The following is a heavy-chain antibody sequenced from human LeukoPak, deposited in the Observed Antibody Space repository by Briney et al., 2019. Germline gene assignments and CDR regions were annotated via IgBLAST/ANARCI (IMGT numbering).Heavy chain of an antibody. V-gene: IGHV1-18*01. J-gene: IGHJ4*02. CDR2: ISAYNGNT. CDR3: ARLPDREEQLWFPRDY. D-gene: IGHD5-18*01. CDR1: GYTFTSYG. Sequence: ASVKVSCKASGYTFTSYGISWVRQAPGQGLEWMGWISAYNGNTNYAQKLQGRVTKTTDTSTSTAYMELRGLRSDDTAVYYCARLPDREEQLWFPRDYWGQGTLVTVSS.